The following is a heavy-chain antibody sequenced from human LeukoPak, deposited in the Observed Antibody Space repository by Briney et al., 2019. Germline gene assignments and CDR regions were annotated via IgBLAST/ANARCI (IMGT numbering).Heavy chain of an antibody. CDR2: IYYSGST. D-gene: IGHD3-16*01. V-gene: IGHV4-59*01. CDR3: VRDRVLGAFDI. J-gene: IGHJ3*02. Sequence: SETLSLTCTVSGGSISSYSWTWIRQPPGKGLEWIGSIYYSGSTNYNPSLESRVTISVDTSKNQFSLKLGSVTAADTAVYYCVRDRVLGAFDIWGQGTMVTVSS. CDR1: GGSISSYS.